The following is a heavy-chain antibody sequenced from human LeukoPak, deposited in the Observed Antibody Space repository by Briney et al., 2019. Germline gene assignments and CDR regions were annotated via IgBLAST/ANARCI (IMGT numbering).Heavy chain of an antibody. V-gene: IGHV3-30*02. CDR3: AKDVGPSNFDY. J-gene: IGHJ4*02. D-gene: IGHD1-26*01. Sequence: GGSLRLSCAASGSGFTFSDYAMNWVRQAPGKGLEWVAFIRYDGSNKYYADSVKGRFTISRDNSKNTLYLQMNSLRAEDTAVYYCAKDVGPSNFDYWGQGTLVTVSS. CDR1: GSGFTFSDYA. CDR2: IRYDGSNK.